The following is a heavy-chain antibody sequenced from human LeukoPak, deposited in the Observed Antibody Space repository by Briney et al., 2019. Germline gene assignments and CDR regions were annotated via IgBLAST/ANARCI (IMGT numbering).Heavy chain of an antibody. CDR1: GASMTTYY. CDR3: ASTTHIAVAGTEAFDI. J-gene: IGHJ3*02. D-gene: IGHD6-19*01. CDR2: IYHRGSA. V-gene: IGHV4-59*01. Sequence: SETLSLTCTVSGASMTTYYWSWIRQPPGKGLEWIGYIYHRGSANYNPSLKSRVAISLDTSKNQFSLKLSSVTAADTAVYYCASTTHIAVAGTEAFDIWGQGTMVTVSS.